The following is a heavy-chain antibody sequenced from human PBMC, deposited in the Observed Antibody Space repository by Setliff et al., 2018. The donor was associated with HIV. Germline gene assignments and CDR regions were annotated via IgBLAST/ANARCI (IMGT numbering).Heavy chain of an antibody. Sequence: LRLSCAASGFTFSSYGVHWVRQAPGKGLEWVAFIRYDGSNKYYADSVKGRFTISRDNSKNTLYLQMNSLRAEDTAVYYCANWAGVAEGFYGPFDYWGQGTLVTVSS. CDR2: IRYDGSNK. V-gene: IGHV3-30*02. CDR3: ANWAGVAEGFYGPFDY. D-gene: IGHD3-10*01. J-gene: IGHJ4*02. CDR1: GFTFSSYG.